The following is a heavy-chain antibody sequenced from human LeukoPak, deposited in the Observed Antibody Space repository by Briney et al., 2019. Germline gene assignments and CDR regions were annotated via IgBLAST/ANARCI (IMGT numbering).Heavy chain of an antibody. CDR3: ARRPLGQLDV. CDR1: GFTFSSYA. D-gene: IGHD1-26*01. Sequence: PGGSLRLSCAASGFTFSSYAMSWVRQAPGKGLEWVANMKQDGSGKYYVDSVKGRFTISRDNAKNSLYLQMNSLRAEDTAVYYCARRPLGQLDVWGKGTTVTVSS. CDR2: MKQDGSGK. J-gene: IGHJ6*04. V-gene: IGHV3-7*01.